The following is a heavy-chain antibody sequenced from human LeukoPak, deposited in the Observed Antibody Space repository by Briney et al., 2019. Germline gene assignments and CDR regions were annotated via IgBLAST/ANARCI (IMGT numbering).Heavy chain of an antibody. Sequence: ASVKVSCKASGYTFTDYYMNWVRQAPGQGLEWMGWINPSTGGTNYAQKFQGRVTMTKDTPISTAYMELSGLRSDDTAVYYCARDCVFPTQCLYDDAFDIWGQGTMVTVSS. CDR3: ARDCVFPTQCLYDDAFDI. D-gene: IGHD2-8*01. V-gene: IGHV1-2*02. CDR1: GYTFTDYY. J-gene: IGHJ3*02. CDR2: INPSTGGT.